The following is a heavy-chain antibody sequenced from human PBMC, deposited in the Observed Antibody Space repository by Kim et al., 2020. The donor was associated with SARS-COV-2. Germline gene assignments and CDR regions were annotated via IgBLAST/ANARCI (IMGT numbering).Heavy chain of an antibody. Sequence: GGSLRLSCAASGFTFSSYSMNWVRQAPGKGLEWVSSISSSSSYIYYADSVKGRFTISRDNAKNSLYLQMNSLRAEDTAVYYCASTDTAMAPGDYWGQGTLVTVSS. V-gene: IGHV3-21*01. CDR3: ASTDTAMAPGDY. CDR1: GFTFSSYS. D-gene: IGHD5-18*01. CDR2: ISSSSSYI. J-gene: IGHJ4*02.